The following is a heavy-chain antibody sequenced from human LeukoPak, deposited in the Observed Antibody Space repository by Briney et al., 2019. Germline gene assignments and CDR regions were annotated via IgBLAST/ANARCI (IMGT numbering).Heavy chain of an antibody. D-gene: IGHD4-23*01. V-gene: IGHV1-69*04. CDR1: GGTFSSYA. CDR3: ARGSLYGGNSRPFDY. Sequence: ASVKVSCKASGGTFSSYAISWVRQAPGQGLEWMGRIIPILGIANYAQKFQGRVTITADKSTSTAYMELSSLRSDDTAVYYCARGSLYGGNSRPFDYWGQGTLVTVSS. J-gene: IGHJ4*02. CDR2: IIPILGIA.